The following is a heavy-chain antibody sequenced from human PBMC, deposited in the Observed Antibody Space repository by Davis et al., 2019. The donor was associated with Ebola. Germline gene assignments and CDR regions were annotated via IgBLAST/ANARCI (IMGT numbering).Heavy chain of an antibody. CDR3: ARAPSIAVAGLDL. CDR1: GGSISSSNW. CDR2: IYHSGST. Sequence: PGGSLRLSCAVSGGSISSSNWWSWVRQPPGKGLEWIGEIYHSGSTNYNPSLKSRVTISVDKSKNQFSLKLSSVTAADTAVYYCARAPSIAVAGLDLWGQGTLVTVSS. D-gene: IGHD6-19*01. V-gene: IGHV4-4*02. J-gene: IGHJ5*02.